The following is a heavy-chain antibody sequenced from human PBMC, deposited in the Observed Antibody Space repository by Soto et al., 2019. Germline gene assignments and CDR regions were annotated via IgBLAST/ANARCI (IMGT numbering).Heavy chain of an antibody. J-gene: IGHJ6*03. D-gene: IGHD3-10*01. Sequence: GASVKVSCKASGYTFTSYGISWVRQAPGQGPEWMGWISAYNGNTNYAQKLQGRVTMTTDTSTSTAYMELRSLRSDDTAVYYCARSLVWFGDLYIDVWGKGTTVTVSS. CDR3: ARSLVWFGDLYIDV. CDR1: GYTFTSYG. V-gene: IGHV1-18*01. CDR2: ISAYNGNT.